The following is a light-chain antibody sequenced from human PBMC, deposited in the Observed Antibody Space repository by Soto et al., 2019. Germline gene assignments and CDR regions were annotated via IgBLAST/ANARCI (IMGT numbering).Light chain of an antibody. J-gene: IGKJ2*01. Sequence: EIVLKQSPATLSLSPGERATLSCRASQSVRIFLAWYQQKPGQAPRLLIYDASNRATGIPDRFSGSGSGTDFTLTISSLEPEEFAVYYCQQRGNWPLYTFGQGTKVEMK. V-gene: IGKV3-11*01. CDR1: QSVRIF. CDR2: DAS. CDR3: QQRGNWPLYT.